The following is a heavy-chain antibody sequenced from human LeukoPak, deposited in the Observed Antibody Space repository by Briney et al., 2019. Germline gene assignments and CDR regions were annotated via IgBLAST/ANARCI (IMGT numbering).Heavy chain of an antibody. V-gene: IGHV3-15*01. CDR1: GFTFSEAW. Sequence: GGSLRLSCAVSGFTFSEAWMNWVRQAPGKGLEWVARIKSNFDSGTIDYAASVQGRFTISRDDSTNTLYLQMNSLKTEDTAVYYCGYRMDVWGQGTTVTVSS. CDR3: GYRMDV. J-gene: IGHJ6*02. CDR2: IKSNFDSGTI.